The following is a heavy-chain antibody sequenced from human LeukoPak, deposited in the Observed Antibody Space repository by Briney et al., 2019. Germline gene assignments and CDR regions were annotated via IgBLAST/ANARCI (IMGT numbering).Heavy chain of an antibody. Sequence: ASVKVSFTASGYTFTSYYMHWVRQAPGQGLEWMGIINPSGGSTSYAQKFQGRVTMTRDTSTSTVYMELSSLRSEDTAVYYCARGQLTYYDFWSGYSTFDYWGQGTLVTVSS. J-gene: IGHJ4*02. D-gene: IGHD3-3*01. CDR3: ARGQLTYYDFWSGYSTFDY. V-gene: IGHV1-46*01. CDR2: INPSGGST. CDR1: GYTFTSYY.